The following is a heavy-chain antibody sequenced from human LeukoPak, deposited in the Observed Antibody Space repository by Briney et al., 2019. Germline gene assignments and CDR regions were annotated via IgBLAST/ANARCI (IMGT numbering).Heavy chain of an antibody. Sequence: PSETLSLTCTVSGGSISSYYWRWLRQPPGKGPEWIGNIYYSGSTNYNPSLKSRVTISVDPSKNQFSLKLSSVPAADTAVYYCARWGYSYGDASWGQGTLVTVSS. CDR3: ARWGYSYGDAS. CDR1: GGSISSYY. J-gene: IGHJ4*02. CDR2: IYYSGST. V-gene: IGHV4-59*08. D-gene: IGHD5-18*01.